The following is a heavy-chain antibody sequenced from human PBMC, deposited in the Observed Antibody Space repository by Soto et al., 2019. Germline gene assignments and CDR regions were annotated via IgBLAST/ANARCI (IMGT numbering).Heavy chain of an antibody. V-gene: IGHV3-48*02. CDR1: GFTFSSYS. J-gene: IGHJ4*02. CDR3: AWLYYDIWTGYSFRDDD. D-gene: IGHD3-9*01. Sequence: PGGSLRLSCAASGFTFSSYSMNWVRQAPGKGLEWVSYISSSSSTIYYADSVKGRFTISRDNAKNSLYLQMNSLRDEDTAVYYCAWLYYDIWTGYSFRDDDWGQGTRVTVSS. CDR2: ISSSSSTI.